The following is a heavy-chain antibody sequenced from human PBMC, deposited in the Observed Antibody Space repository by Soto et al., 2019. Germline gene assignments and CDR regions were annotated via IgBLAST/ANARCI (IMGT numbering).Heavy chain of an antibody. CDR2: IYGTGST. V-gene: IGHV4-4*02. J-gene: IGHJ4*02. CDR3: ASRDPGTSVDY. Sequence: QVQLQESGPGLVKPSGTLSLTCAVSGGSFTSNNWWTWVRQPPGQGLEWIGGIYGTGSTNYNPSPKSPVTISLDKSENQFSTTVTSLTAADTAVYYCASRDPGTSVDYWGQGTLVTVSS. D-gene: IGHD1-7*01. CDR1: GGSFTSNNW.